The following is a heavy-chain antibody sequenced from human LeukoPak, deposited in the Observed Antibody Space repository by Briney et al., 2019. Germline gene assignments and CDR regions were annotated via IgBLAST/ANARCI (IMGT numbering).Heavy chain of an antibody. V-gene: IGHV3-30-3*01. CDR2: ISYDGSNK. D-gene: IGHD3-9*01. CDR3: ARETYYDILTGYIGVFDI. CDR1: GFTFSSYS. Sequence: GGSLRLSCAASGFTFSSYSMHWVRQAPGKGLEWVAVISYDGSNKYYADSVKGRFTISRDNSKNTQYLQMNSLRAEDTAVYYCARETYYDILTGYIGVFDIWGQGTMVTVSS. J-gene: IGHJ3*02.